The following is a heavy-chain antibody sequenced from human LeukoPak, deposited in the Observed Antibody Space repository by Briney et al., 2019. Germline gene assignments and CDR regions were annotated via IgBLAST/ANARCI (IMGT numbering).Heavy chain of an antibody. CDR3: ARGLVVAGFDY. Sequence: GGSLRLSCAASGFTFSSYWMNWVRQAPGKGLEWVACIKEDGSEKYYVGSVKGRFTISRDNARHSLFLQMTSLRAEDAAMYYCARGLVVAGFDYWGQGTLVTVSS. CDR1: GFTFSSYW. J-gene: IGHJ4*02. CDR2: IKEDGSEK. V-gene: IGHV3-7*02. D-gene: IGHD6-19*01.